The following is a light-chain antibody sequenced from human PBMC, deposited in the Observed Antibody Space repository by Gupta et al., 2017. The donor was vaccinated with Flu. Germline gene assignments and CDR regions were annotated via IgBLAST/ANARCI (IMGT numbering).Light chain of an antibody. CDR3: ASWDDAPNGVV. Sequence: VTISCSGSSSNIGSNFVYWYQQVPGTAPKLLIYRNNQRPSGVPDRSSGSKSGTSASLAISGLRSEDEADYYCASWDDAPNGVVFGGGTKLTVL. CDR1: SSNIGSNF. V-gene: IGLV1-47*01. CDR2: RNN. J-gene: IGLJ2*01.